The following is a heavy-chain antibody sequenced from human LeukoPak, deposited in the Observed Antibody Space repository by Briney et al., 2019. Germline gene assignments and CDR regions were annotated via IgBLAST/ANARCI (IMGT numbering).Heavy chain of an antibody. Sequence: ASVTVSCTASGYTFTSYDINWVRQATGQGLEWMGWTNPNSGNTGYAQKFQGRVTMTRNTSISTAYMELSSLRSEDTAVYYCARVWELALTITRVFDYWGQGTLVTVSS. V-gene: IGHV1-8*01. D-gene: IGHD1-26*01. CDR2: TNPNSGNT. CDR1: GYTFTSYD. CDR3: ARVWELALTITRVFDY. J-gene: IGHJ4*02.